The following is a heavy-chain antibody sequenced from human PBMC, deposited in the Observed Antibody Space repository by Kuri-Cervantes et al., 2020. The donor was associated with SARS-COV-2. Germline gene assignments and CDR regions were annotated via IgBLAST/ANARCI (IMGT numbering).Heavy chain of an antibody. Sequence: GGSLRLSCKASGYTFTSYGISWVRQAPGQGLEWMGWISAYNGNTNYAQKLQGRVTMTTDTSTSTAYMELRSLRSDDTAVYYCARVYFLYYDSSGYLAYCYYYYMDVWGKGTTVTVSS. V-gene: IGHV1-18*01. CDR1: GYTFTSYG. CDR2: ISAYNGNT. D-gene: IGHD3-22*01. CDR3: ARVYFLYYDSSGYLAYCYYYYMDV. J-gene: IGHJ6*03.